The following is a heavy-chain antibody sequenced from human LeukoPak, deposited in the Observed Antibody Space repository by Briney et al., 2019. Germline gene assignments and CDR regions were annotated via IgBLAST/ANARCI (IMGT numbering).Heavy chain of an antibody. CDR2: IRYDGSNK. Sequence: GGSLRLSCAASGFTFSSYGMHWVRQAPGKGLEWVAFIRYDGSNKYYADSVKGRFTISRDNSKNTLYLQMNSLRAEDTAVYYCAKKIVGATDYFDYWGQGTLVTVSS. D-gene: IGHD1-26*01. CDR1: GFTFSSYG. V-gene: IGHV3-30*02. J-gene: IGHJ4*02. CDR3: AKKIVGATDYFDY.